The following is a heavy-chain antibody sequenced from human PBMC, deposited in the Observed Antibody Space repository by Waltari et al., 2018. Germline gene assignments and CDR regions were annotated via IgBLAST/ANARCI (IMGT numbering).Heavy chain of an antibody. Sequence: QVQLQQWGAGLLKPSETLSLTCAVYGGSFSGYYWSWIRQPPGKGLEWIGEINHSGRTNYNPSLKSRVTISVDTSKNQFSLKLSSVTAADTAVYYCARGAWLKKLYSSGWYEIDYWGQGTLVTVSS. CDR1: GGSFSGYY. CDR2: INHSGRT. D-gene: IGHD6-19*01. V-gene: IGHV4-34*01. J-gene: IGHJ4*02. CDR3: ARGAWLKKLYSSGWYEIDY.